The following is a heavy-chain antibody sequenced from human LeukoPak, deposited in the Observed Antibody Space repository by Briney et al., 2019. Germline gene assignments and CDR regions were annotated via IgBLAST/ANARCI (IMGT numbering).Heavy chain of an antibody. D-gene: IGHD2-2*01. V-gene: IGHV3-30*03. CDR2: ISYDGSNK. CDR3: ARTVVPAAMFEGYDY. J-gene: IGHJ4*02. CDR1: GFTFSSYG. Sequence: GGSLRLSCAASGFTFSSYGMHWVRQAPGKGLEWVAVISYDGSNKYYAGSVKGRFTISRDNAKNSLYLQMNSLRAEDTAVYYCARTVVPAAMFEGYDYWGQGTLVTVSS.